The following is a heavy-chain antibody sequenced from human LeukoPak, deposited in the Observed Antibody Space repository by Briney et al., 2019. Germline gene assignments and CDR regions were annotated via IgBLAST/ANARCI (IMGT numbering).Heavy chain of an antibody. Sequence: ASVKVSCKASGYTFTSYGIGWVRLAPGQGFEWMGWISANNGNTNYAQKLQGRVTMTTDTSTSTAYRELRSLRSDDTAVYYCARAIIAAAGTDYWGQGTLVTVSS. J-gene: IGHJ4*02. CDR1: GYTFTSYG. V-gene: IGHV1-18*01. CDR3: ARAIIAAAGTDY. CDR2: ISANNGNT. D-gene: IGHD6-13*01.